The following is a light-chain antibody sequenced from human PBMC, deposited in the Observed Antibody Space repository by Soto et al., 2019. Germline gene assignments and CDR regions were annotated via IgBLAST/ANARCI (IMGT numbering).Light chain of an antibody. CDR3: QHYNNGPPWT. Sequence: IVMTQSPVTLSVSPGERATLSCRASQSVSSNLAWYQQKPGQAPRLLIYGASTRSTGIPARFSGSGSGTEFTLTISSLQSEDFAVYYCQHYNNGPPWTFGQGTKVEIK. CDR2: GAS. CDR1: QSVSSN. J-gene: IGKJ1*01. V-gene: IGKV3-15*01.